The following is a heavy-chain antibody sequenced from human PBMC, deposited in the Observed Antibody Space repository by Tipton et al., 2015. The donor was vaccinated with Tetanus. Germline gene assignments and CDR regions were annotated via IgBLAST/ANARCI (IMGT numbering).Heavy chain of an antibody. CDR1: GFTLSRYT. V-gene: IGHV3-21*04. D-gene: IGHD2-2*01. J-gene: IGHJ4*02. Sequence: SLRLSCAASGFTLSRYTLNWVRQAPGKGLEWVSSISSSSRYIYYADSVKGRFTISRDNSKNTLYLQMNSLRGEDTAVYYCATGGLLLYCRTAVCYHWGQGTLVTVSS. CDR2: ISSSSRYI. CDR3: ATGGLLLYCRTAVCYH.